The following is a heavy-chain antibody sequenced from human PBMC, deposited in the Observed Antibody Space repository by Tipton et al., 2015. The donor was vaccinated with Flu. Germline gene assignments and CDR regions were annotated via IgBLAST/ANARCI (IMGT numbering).Heavy chain of an antibody. CDR3: ARTRGGYCTTTGCFADYFDF. Sequence: VQLVQSGGGLVQPGRSLRLSCAASGLTFDDYAMHWVRQAPGKGLEWVSGISWNSGSIGYADSVKGRFTISRDNAKNSLYLQMNSLRAEDTAVYYCARTRGGYCTTTGCFADYFDFWGQGTLVTVSS. V-gene: IGHV3-9*01. CDR1: GLTFDDYA. J-gene: IGHJ4*02. CDR2: ISWNSGSI. D-gene: IGHD2-2*01.